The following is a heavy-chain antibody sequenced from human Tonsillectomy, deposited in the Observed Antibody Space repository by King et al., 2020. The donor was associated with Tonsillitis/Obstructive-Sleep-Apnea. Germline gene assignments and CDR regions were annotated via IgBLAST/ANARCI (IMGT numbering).Heavy chain of an antibody. J-gene: IGHJ6*03. V-gene: IGHV3-43*02. Sequence: VQLVESGGGVVQPGGSLRLSCAASGFTFDDHAMHWVRQAPGKGLEWVSLISGDGGRKYYGDSAKGRFTISRDNSKNSLYLQMNSLRSEDTALYYCAKDTHYYYMDVWGKGTTVTVSS. CDR2: ISGDGGRK. CDR1: GFTFDDHA. CDR3: AKDTHYYYMDV.